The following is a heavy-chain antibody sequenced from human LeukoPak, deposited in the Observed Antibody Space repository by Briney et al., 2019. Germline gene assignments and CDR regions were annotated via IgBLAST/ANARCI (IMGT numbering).Heavy chain of an antibody. CDR3: ARATGGYSYGYFDY. D-gene: IGHD5-18*01. Sequence: GGSLRLSCATSGFTFTSYTMTWVRQAPGKGLEWVSSITSASYKYYADSVKGRCTISRDNAKNSLYLQMNSLRAEDTGVYYCARATGGYSYGYFDYWGQGTLVTVSS. CDR1: GFTFTSYT. V-gene: IGHV3-21*04. J-gene: IGHJ4*02. CDR2: ITSASYK.